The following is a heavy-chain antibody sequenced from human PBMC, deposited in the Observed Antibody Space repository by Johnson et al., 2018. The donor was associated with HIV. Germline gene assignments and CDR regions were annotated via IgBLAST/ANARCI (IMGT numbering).Heavy chain of an antibody. J-gene: IGHJ3*02. CDR3: GRRTVTALFDI. Sequence: VQLVESGGGVVQPGRSLRLSCAASGFSFSTYWMHWVRRVPGKGLVWVSRIDTEGSGTTYADSVKGRFTISRDNAKNSLYLQMNSLRAEDTAVYYCGRRTVTALFDIWGQGKLVTVSS. D-gene: IGHD4-17*01. CDR1: GFSFSTYW. V-gene: IGHV3-74*03. CDR2: IDTEGSGT.